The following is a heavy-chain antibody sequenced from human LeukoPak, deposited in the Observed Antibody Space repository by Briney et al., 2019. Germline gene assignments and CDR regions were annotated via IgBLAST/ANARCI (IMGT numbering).Heavy chain of an antibody. CDR2: IYHSGST. CDR3: ASLNYYGSGSYYYYYMDV. D-gene: IGHD3-10*01. Sequence: SETLSLTCAVSGYSISSGYYWGWIRQPPGKGLEWLGSIYHSGSTYYNPSLKSRVTISVDTSKNQFSLKLSSVTAADTAVYYCASLNYYGSGSYYYYYMDVWGKGTTVTVSS. V-gene: IGHV4-38-2*01. J-gene: IGHJ6*03. CDR1: GYSISSGYY.